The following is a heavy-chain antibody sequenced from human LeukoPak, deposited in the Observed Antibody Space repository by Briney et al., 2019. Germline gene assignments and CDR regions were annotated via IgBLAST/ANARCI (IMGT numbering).Heavy chain of an antibody. V-gene: IGHV3-30-3*01. Sequence: GGSLRLSCAASGFIFSNYWMSWVRQAPGKGLEWVAVISYDGSNKYYADSVKGRFTISRDNSKNTLYLQMNSLRAEDTAVYYCAREYQLLFGGFDYWGQGTLVTVSS. CDR1: GFIFSNYW. CDR2: ISYDGSNK. D-gene: IGHD2-2*01. CDR3: AREYQLLFGGFDY. J-gene: IGHJ4*02.